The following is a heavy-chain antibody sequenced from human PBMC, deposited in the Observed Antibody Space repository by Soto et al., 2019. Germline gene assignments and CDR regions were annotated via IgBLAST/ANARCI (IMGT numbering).Heavy chain of an antibody. Sequence: QLVESGGGLVKPGGSLRLSCAASGFTFSNAGMSWVRQAPGKGLEWVGRIKGEADGGTTDYAAPVKGSITISRDHSKDTLYLQLNRLKTEDTAVYYCTTVLSNGYYNFDYWGQGTPVTVSS. V-gene: IGHV3-15*01. CDR1: GFTFSNAG. D-gene: IGHD3-22*01. J-gene: IGHJ4*02. CDR3: TTVLSNGYYNFDY. CDR2: IKGEADGGTT.